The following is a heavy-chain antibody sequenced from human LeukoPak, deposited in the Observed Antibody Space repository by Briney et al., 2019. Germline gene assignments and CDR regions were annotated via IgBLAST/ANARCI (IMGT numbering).Heavy chain of an antibody. D-gene: IGHD3-10*01. CDR3: SRRLCASGSYWSAPCNGMDV. V-gene: IGHV3-7*01. CDR2: IKQDGSEK. Sequence: GGSLRLSCAASGFIFSSYWMSWVRQAPGKGLEWVANIKQDGSEKYYVDSVKGRFTISRDNAKNSLYLQMNSLRAEDTAVYYCSRRLCASGSYWSAPCNGMDVWGQGTTVTVSS. J-gene: IGHJ6*02. CDR1: GFIFSSYW.